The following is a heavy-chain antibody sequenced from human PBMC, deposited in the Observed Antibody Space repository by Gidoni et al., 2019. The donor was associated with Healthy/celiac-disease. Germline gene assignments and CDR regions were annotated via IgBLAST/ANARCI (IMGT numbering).Heavy chain of an antibody. CDR1: GFTFDDYA. CDR2: ISWNSGSI. J-gene: IGHJ3*02. V-gene: IGHV3-9*01. Sequence: EVQLVESGGGLVQPGRSLRLSCAASGFTFDDYAMHWVRQAPGKGLEWVSGISWNSGSIGYADSVKGRFTISRDNAKNSLYLQMNSLRAEDTALYYCAKDSNAYCGGDCYSVAAFDIWGQGTMVTVSS. CDR3: AKDSNAYCGGDCYSVAAFDI. D-gene: IGHD2-21*02.